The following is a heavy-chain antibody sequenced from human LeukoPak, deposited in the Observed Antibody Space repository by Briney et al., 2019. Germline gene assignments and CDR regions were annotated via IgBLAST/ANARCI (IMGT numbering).Heavy chain of an antibody. J-gene: IGHJ4*02. D-gene: IGHD6-19*01. Sequence: GGSLRLSCVVSGFTFSGNHMNWVRQAPGKGLEWVSVIYSGGSTYYADSVKGRFTISRDNSKNTLYLQMNSLRAEDTAVYYCARGRAVAGTELVYWGQGTLVTVSS. CDR2: IYSGGST. CDR1: GFTFSGNH. V-gene: IGHV3-53*01. CDR3: ARGRAVAGTELVY.